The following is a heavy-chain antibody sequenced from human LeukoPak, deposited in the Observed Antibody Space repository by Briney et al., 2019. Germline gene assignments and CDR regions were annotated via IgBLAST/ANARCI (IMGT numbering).Heavy chain of an antibody. V-gene: IGHV4-59*01. CDR1: GGSISSYY. CDR2: IHYTGST. J-gene: IGHJ6*02. CDR3: ARVGGSHYYYYGMDV. Sequence: SETLSLTCTVSGGSISSYYWSWIRQPPGKGVEYIGYIHYTGSTNYNPSLKSRVTISVDTSKNQFSLKLSSVTAADTAMYYCARVGGSHYYYYGMDVWGQGTTVTVSS. D-gene: IGHD1-26*01.